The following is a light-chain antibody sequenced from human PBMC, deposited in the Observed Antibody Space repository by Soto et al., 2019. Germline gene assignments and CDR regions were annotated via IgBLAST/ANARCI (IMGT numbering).Light chain of an antibody. CDR2: DAY. CDR3: QQYDVYSPLP. V-gene: IGKV1-5*01. CDR1: QSSNRW. J-gene: IGKJ4*01. Sequence: DIQMTQSPSTLSASVGDRVTITCRASQSSNRWLACYQHKPWKAPKLLIYDAYSLESGVPSRFSGSGSGTEVTLSISSLEPDDFATYFCQQYDVYSPLPFGGGTKVAIK.